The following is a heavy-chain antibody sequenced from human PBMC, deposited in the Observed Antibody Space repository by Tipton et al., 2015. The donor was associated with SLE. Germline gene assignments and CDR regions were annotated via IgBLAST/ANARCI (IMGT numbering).Heavy chain of an antibody. V-gene: IGHV3-48*03. J-gene: IGHJ4*02. D-gene: IGHD5-24*01. CDR3: AKAGPPDGYLSDY. CDR2: ISSTGTYV. Sequence: GSLRLSCAASGFTFSSYEMNWVRQAPGKGLEWISYISSTGTYVYYADSVKGRFTTTRDNAKNSLYLQMNSLRGEDTAVYYCAKAGPPDGYLSDYWGLGTLVRVSP. CDR1: GFTFSSYE.